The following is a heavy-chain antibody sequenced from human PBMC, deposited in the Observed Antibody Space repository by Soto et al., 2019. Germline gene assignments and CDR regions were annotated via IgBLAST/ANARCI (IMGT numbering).Heavy chain of an antibody. Sequence: PGGSLRLSCAASGFTFSSYGMHWVRQAPGKGLEWVAVISYDGSNKYYADSVKGRFTISRDNSKNTLYLQMNSLRAEDTAVYYCARERGYGGNPKYYFDYWGQGTLVTVSS. V-gene: IGHV3-30*03. J-gene: IGHJ4*02. CDR3: ARERGYGGNPKYYFDY. CDR1: GFTFSSYG. CDR2: ISYDGSNK. D-gene: IGHD2-15*01.